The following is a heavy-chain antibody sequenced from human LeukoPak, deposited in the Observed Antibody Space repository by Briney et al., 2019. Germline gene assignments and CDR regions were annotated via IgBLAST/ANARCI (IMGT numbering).Heavy chain of an antibody. D-gene: IGHD2-21*01. CDR2: ISSSSSTI. CDR3: AKVVSEYYFDY. J-gene: IGHJ4*02. V-gene: IGHV3-48*01. Sequence: GGSLRLSCAASGFTFSSYSMNWVRQAPGKGLEWVSYISSSSSTIYCADSVKGRFTISRDNAKNSLYLQMNSLRAEDTAVYYCAKVVSEYYFDYWGQGTLVTVSS. CDR1: GFTFSSYS.